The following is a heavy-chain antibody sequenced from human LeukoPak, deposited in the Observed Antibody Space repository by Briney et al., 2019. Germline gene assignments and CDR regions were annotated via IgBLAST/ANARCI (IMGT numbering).Heavy chain of an antibody. D-gene: IGHD2-15*01. CDR2: IYSGGST. J-gene: IGHJ5*02. CDR3: ARATYCSGGSCYAFDP. Sequence: GGSLRLSCAASGFTVSSYYMSWVRQAPGKGLEWVSVIYSGGSTYYTDSVKGRFTISRDNPKNTLYLQMNSLRAEDTAVYYCARATYCSGGSCYAFDPWGQGILVTVSS. CDR1: GFTVSSYY. V-gene: IGHV3-53*01.